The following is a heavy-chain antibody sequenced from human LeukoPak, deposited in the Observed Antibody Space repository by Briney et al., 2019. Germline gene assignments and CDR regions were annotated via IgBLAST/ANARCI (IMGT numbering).Heavy chain of an antibody. CDR1: GYTFTSYG. CDR2: ISAYNGNT. D-gene: IGHD1-26*01. J-gene: IGHJ1*01. CDR3: ARAPRRYRGSYPEYFQH. V-gene: IGHV1-18*01. Sequence: ASVTVSCKASGYTFTSYGISWVRQAPGQGLAWMGWISAYNGNTNYAQKLQGRVTMTTDTSKSTAYMELRSLRSDDTAVYYCARAPRRYRGSYPEYFQHWGQGTLVTVSS.